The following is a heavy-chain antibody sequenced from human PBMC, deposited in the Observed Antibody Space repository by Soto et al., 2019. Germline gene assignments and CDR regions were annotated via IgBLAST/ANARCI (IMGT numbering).Heavy chain of an antibody. Sequence: QVQLQESGPGLVKPSETLSLTCSVSGASVSNIIHYWSWIRQPPGKGLEWIGCVHSSGITNYSPPRRSRVTISLDTSKNQFSLRLDSLTAADTAVYYCARGLGYETLYWGQGILVTVSS. CDR2: VHSSGIT. CDR3: ARGLGYETLY. CDR1: GASVSNIIHY. D-gene: IGHD3-3*01. J-gene: IGHJ4*02. V-gene: IGHV4-61*01.